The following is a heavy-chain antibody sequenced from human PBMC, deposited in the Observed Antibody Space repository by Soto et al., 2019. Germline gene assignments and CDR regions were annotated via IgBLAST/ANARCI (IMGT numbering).Heavy chain of an antibody. CDR1: GYSISSGYY. CDR2: IYHSGST. V-gene: IGHV4-38-2*02. CDR3: AREWGEYSSSSNPSDAFDI. D-gene: IGHD6-6*01. J-gene: IGHJ3*02. Sequence: PSATLSLTCAVSGYSISSGYYWGWLRKNPLKGLEWIGSIYHSGSTYYNPSLKSRVTISVDTSKNQFPLKLSSVTAADTAVYYCAREWGEYSSSSNPSDAFDIWGQGTMVTVSS.